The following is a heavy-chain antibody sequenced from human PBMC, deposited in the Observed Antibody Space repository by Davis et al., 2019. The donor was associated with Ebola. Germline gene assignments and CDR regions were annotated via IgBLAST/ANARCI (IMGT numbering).Heavy chain of an antibody. Sequence: GGSLRLSCAASGFIVSDKYVSWVRQAPGKGLEWVSVLYTDGRTYHSDSVKGRFTISRDNSKNTVYLQMNDLRAEDTAVYYCTRHVPGDFWFFDLWGRGTTVTVSS. CDR3: TRHVPGDFWFFDL. CDR2: LYTDGRT. CDR1: GFIVSDKY. D-gene: IGHD4-17*01. V-gene: IGHV3-53*01. J-gene: IGHJ2*01.